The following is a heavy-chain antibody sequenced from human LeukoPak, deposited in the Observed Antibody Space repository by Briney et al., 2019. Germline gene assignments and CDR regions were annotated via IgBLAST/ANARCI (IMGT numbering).Heavy chain of an antibody. Sequence: SETLSLTCTVSGGSISTYYWSWIRQPPGKGLEYIGYVYYTGSTNYNPSLKSRVTLSLDTSKNQFSLKLSSVTAADTAVYYCARGRVGAAEYLDYWGQGTLVTVSS. CDR2: VYYTGST. CDR1: GGSISTYY. J-gene: IGHJ4*01. CDR3: ARGRVGAAEYLDY. D-gene: IGHD1-26*01. V-gene: IGHV4-59*01.